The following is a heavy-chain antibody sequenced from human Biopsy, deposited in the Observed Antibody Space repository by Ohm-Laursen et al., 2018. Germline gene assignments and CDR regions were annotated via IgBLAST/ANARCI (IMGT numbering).Heavy chain of an antibody. V-gene: IGHV1-2*02. CDR2: INWKTGAT. D-gene: IGHD2-8*01. CDR3: ARDPLNGHKHFDY. J-gene: IGHJ4*02. CDR1: SYTFTDYN. Sequence: SESLFCHASSYTFTDYNIHWMRQAPGQGLEWLGYINWKTGATNYAQKFQGTVTMTRDTSISTAYLVLGSLRSADTAIYYCARDPLNGHKHFDYWGQGSLVTVSS.